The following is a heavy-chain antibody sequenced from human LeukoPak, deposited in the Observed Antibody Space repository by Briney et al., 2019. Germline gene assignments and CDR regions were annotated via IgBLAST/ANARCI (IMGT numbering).Heavy chain of an antibody. CDR2: IYYSGST. CDR1: GGSISSGGYY. J-gene: IGHJ4*02. CDR3: AREPYCGGDCYSGVFD. V-gene: IGHV4-31*03. Sequence: LQTLSLTCTVSGGSISSGGYYWSWIRQHPGKGLEWIGYIYYSGSTYYNPSLKSRVTISVDTSKNQFSLKLSSVTAADTAVYYCAREPYCGGDCYSGVFDWGQGTLVTVSS. D-gene: IGHD2-21*02.